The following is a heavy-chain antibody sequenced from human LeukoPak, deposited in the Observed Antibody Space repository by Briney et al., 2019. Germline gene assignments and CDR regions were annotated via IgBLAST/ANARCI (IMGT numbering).Heavy chain of an antibody. J-gene: IGHJ3*02. CDR1: GFTFSDYY. V-gene: IGHV3-11*04. Sequence: GGSLRLSCAASGFTFSDYYMSWIRQAPGKGLEWVSYISSSGSTIYYADSVKGRFTISRDNAKNSLYLQMNSLRAEDTAVYYCARWVLYDSSSRAFGIWGQGTMVTVSS. CDR3: ARWVLYDSSSRAFGI. CDR2: ISSSGSTI. D-gene: IGHD3-22*01.